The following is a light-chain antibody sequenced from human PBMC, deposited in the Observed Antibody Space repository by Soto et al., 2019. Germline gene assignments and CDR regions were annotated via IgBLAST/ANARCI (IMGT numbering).Light chain of an antibody. V-gene: IGLV1-44*01. CDR3: AAWDDSLNGLV. CDR2: YNN. CDR1: SSNIGSNT. J-gene: IGLJ1*01. Sequence: QLVLTQPPSASGTPGQRVTISCSGSSSNIGSNTVNWYQQLPGTAPKLLIYYNNQRPSGVPDRFSGSKSGTSASLAIGGLQSEDEADYYCAAWDDSLNGLVFGTGTKLTVL.